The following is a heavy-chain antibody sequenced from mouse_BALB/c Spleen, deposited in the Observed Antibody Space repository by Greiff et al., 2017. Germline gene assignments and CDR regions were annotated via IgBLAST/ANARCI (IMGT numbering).Heavy chain of an antibody. V-gene: IGHV2-2*02. CDR2: IWSGGST. D-gene: IGHD2-4*01. CDR3: AKPIYYDYSYYAMDY. Sequence: QVQLQQSGPGLVQPSQSLSITCTVSGFSLTSYGVHWVRQSPGKGLEWLGVIWSGGSTDYNAAFISRLSISKDNSKSQVFFKMNSLQANDTAIYYCAKPIYYDYSYYAMDYWGQGTSVTVSS. J-gene: IGHJ4*01. CDR1: GFSLTSYG.